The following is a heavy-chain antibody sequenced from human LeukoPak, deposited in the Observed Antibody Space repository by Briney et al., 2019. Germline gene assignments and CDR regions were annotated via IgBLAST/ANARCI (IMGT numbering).Heavy chain of an antibody. CDR1: GFTFDGYG. D-gene: IGHD2-2*01. V-gene: IGHV3-20*04. Sequence: GGSLRLSCAASGFTFDGYGMSWVRQAPGKGLEWVSGINWNGGSTGYADSVKGRFTISRDNAKNSLYLQMNSLRAEDTALYYCATTIVVVPATNKGVDYWGQGTLVTVSS. J-gene: IGHJ4*02. CDR2: INWNGGST. CDR3: ATTIVVVPATNKGVDY.